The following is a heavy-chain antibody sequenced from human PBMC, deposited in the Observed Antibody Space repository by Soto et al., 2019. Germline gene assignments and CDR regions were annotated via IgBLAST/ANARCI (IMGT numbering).Heavy chain of an antibody. CDR2: ISLNGIT. V-gene: IGHV4-34*01. Sequence: SETLSLTCAIYGGSFSDYFWSWIRQSPGEGLEWIGEISLNGITNYNPSLESRVTISLDASKIQFSLKLFSVTAADTAVYYCARGGIAGAAIPFDPWGQGTPVTVSS. D-gene: IGHD6-19*01. J-gene: IGHJ5*02. CDR1: GGSFSDYF. CDR3: ARGGIAGAAIPFDP.